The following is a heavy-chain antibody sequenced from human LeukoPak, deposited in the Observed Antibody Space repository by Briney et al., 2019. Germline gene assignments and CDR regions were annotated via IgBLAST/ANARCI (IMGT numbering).Heavy chain of an antibody. CDR3: TKVPYGDYVMDY. V-gene: IGHV3-30*18. CDR2: ISYDGSNK. CDR1: GFTFSSYG. Sequence: GGSLRLSCAASGFTFSSYGMHWVRQAPGKGLEWVAVISYDGSNKYYADSVKGRFTISRDNSKNTLYLQMNSLRAEDTAVYYCTKVPYGDYVMDYWGQGTLATVSS. D-gene: IGHD4-17*01. J-gene: IGHJ4*02.